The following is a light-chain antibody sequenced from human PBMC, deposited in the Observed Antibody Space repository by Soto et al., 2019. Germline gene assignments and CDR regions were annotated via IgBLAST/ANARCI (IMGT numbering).Light chain of an antibody. CDR3: QQSYNLKFT. J-gene: IGKJ3*01. V-gene: IGKV1-39*01. Sequence: DIQMTQSPSSLSASVGDRVTITCRASQIISRYLNWYQKKPGKAPKLLIYAASTLQSGVPSRFSGNESVTDFTLTISSLQPEATAPYYCQQSYNLKFTFGPGTKVDIK. CDR2: AAS. CDR1: QIISRY.